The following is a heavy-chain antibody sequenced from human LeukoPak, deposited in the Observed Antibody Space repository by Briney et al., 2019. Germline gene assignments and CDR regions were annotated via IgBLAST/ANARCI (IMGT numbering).Heavy chain of an antibody. CDR2: IYYSGST. CDR3: ARHLVGYCSGGSCYWGFRYYYYGMDV. V-gene: IGHV4-39*01. D-gene: IGHD2-15*01. CDR1: GGSISSYY. J-gene: IGHJ6*02. Sequence: PSETLSLTCTVSGGSISSYYWGWIRQPPGKGLEWIGSIYYSGSTYYNPSLKSRVTISVDTSKNQFSLKLSSVTAADTAVYYCARHLVGYCSGGSCYWGFRYYYYGMDVWGQGTTVTVSS.